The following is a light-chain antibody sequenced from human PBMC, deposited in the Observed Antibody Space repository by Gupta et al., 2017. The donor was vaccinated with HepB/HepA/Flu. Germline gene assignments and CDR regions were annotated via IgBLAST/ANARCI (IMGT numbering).Light chain of an antibody. J-gene: IGKJ1*01. V-gene: IGKV1-6*01. Sequence: AIQMTQSPSSLSASVGDRVTITCRASQGIKKDLGWYQHKPGKAPKLLIFAASSLQTGVPSRFSGSGSGTDFTLTISSLQPEDFATYYCRQDDSYPWTFGQGTKVEIK. CDR3: RQDDSYPWT. CDR2: AAS. CDR1: QGIKKD.